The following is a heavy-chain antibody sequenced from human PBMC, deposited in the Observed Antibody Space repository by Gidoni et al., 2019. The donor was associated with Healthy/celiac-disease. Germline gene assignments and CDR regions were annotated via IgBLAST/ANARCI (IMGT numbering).Heavy chain of an antibody. CDR2: INPSGGST. Sequence: QVQLVQSGAAVKKPGASVKVSCKASGYTFTSYYMHWVRQAPGQGLEWMGIINPSGGSTSYAQKFQGRVTMTRDTSTSTVYMELSSLRSEDTAVYYCAGASYSSSWTHLTLDYWGQGTLVTVSS. CDR1: GYTFTSYY. D-gene: IGHD6-13*01. J-gene: IGHJ4*02. CDR3: AGASYSSSWTHLTLDY. V-gene: IGHV1-46*01.